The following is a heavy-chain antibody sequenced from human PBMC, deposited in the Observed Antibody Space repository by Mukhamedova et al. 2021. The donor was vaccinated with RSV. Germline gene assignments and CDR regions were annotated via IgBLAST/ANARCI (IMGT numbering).Heavy chain of an antibody. D-gene: IGHD3-3*01. CDR2: ST. V-gene: IGHV4-30-2*04. CDR3: ARDDFWSGYVWSAFDI. J-gene: IGHJ3*02. Sequence: STYYNPSLKSRVTISVDTSKNQFSLKLSSVTAADTAVYYCARDDFWSGYVWSAFDIWGQGTMVTVSS.